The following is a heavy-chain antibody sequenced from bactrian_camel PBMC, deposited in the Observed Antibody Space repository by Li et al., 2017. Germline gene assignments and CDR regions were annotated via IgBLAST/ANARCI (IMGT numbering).Heavy chain of an antibody. J-gene: IGHJ4*01. CDR3: AAARPTTGWYDY. Sequence: VQLVESGGGLVQPGGSLRLSCEASGFRSSLYDMGWVRQAPQKGLEWVCYINSGGSSTYYADSVKGRFTISRDNAKNTLYLQMNSLKIEDTAVYYCAAARPTTGWYDYWGQGTQV. V-gene: IGHV3S40*01. CDR1: GFRSSLYD. D-gene: IGHD5*01. CDR2: INSGGSST.